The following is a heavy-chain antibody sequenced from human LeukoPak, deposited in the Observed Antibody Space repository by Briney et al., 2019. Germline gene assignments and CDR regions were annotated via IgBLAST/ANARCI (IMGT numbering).Heavy chain of an antibody. Sequence: SQTLSLTCAISGDSVSSSSAAWSWIRQSPSRGLEWLGRTYYRSKWYNDYAVSVKSRIAINPDTSKNQFSLKLSSVTAADTAVYYCARGYGSGSYYQYWGQGTLVTVSS. D-gene: IGHD3-10*01. CDR3: ARGYGSGSYYQY. CDR2: TYYRSKWYN. J-gene: IGHJ4*02. V-gene: IGHV6-1*01. CDR1: GDSVSSSSAA.